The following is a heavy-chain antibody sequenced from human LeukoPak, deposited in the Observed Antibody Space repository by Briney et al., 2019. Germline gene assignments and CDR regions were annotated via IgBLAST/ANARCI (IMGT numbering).Heavy chain of an antibody. CDR3: AKNPMVRGVILPSYFDY. V-gene: IGHV3-23*01. Sequence: GGSLRLSCAASGFTFSSYAMSWVRQAPGKGLEWVSAISGSGGSTYYADSVKGRFTISRDNSKNTLYLQMNSLRAEDTAVYYCAKNPMVRGVILPSYFDYWGQGTLATVSS. CDR2: ISGSGGST. J-gene: IGHJ4*02. CDR1: GFTFSSYA. D-gene: IGHD3-10*01.